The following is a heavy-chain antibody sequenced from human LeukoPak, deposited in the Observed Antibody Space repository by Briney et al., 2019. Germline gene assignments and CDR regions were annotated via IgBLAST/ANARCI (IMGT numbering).Heavy chain of an antibody. V-gene: IGHV1-69*13. CDR2: IIPIFGTA. CDR3: ARAPPTYYYDSSGPRRAFDI. CDR1: GGTFSSYA. Sequence: SVQVSCKASGGTFSSYAISWVRQAPGQGLEWMGGIIPIFGTANYAQKFQGRVTITADESTSTAYMELSSLRSEDTAVYYCARAPPTYYYDSSGPRRAFDIWGQGTMVTVSS. J-gene: IGHJ3*02. D-gene: IGHD3-22*01.